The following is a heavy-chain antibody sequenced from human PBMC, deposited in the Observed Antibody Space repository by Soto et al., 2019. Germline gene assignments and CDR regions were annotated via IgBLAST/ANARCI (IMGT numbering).Heavy chain of an antibody. CDR3: AKDIVVVVADTPIPGAFDI. CDR1: GFTFSSYA. J-gene: IGHJ3*02. Sequence: PGGSLRLSCAASGFTFSSYAMSWVRQAPGKGLEWVSAISGSGGSTYYADSVKGRFTISRDNSKNTLYLQMNSLRAEDTAVYYCAKDIVVVVADTPIPGAFDIWGQGTMVTVSS. CDR2: ISGSGGST. D-gene: IGHD2-15*01. V-gene: IGHV3-23*01.